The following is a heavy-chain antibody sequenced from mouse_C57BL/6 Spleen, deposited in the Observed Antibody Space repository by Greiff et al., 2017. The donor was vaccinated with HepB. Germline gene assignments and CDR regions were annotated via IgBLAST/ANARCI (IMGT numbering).Heavy chain of an antibody. CDR1: GYTFTSYW. Sequence: QVQLQQPGAELVRPGSSVKLSCKASGYTFTSYWMDWVKQRPGQGLEWIGNIYPSDSETHYNQKFKDKATLTVDKSSSTAYMQLSSLTSEDSAVYYCARWGWDSFAYWGQGTLVTVSA. D-gene: IGHD4-1*01. CDR2: IYPSDSET. V-gene: IGHV1-61*01. CDR3: ARWGWDSFAY. J-gene: IGHJ3*01.